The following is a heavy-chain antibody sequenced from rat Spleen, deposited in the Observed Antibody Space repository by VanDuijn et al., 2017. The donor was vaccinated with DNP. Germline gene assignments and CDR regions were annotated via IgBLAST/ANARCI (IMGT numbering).Heavy chain of an antibody. CDR1: GYSITSNY. D-gene: IGHD1-2*01. Sequence: EVQLQESGPGLVKPSQSLSLTCSVTGYSITSNYWGWIRKFPGNKMEWMGFISYSGSTSYTPSLKSRISITRDTSKNQFFLQLNSVTTEDTATYYCARSVYYYSGYIPFDYWGQGVMVTVSS. CDR2: ISYSGST. V-gene: IGHV3-1*01. J-gene: IGHJ2*01. CDR3: ARSVYYYSGYIPFDY.